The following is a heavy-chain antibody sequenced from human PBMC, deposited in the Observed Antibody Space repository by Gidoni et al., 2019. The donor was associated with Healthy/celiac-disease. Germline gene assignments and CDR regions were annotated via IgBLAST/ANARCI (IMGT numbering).Heavy chain of an antibody. CDR3: AKDWRDIVVVPAAIGY. J-gene: IGHJ4*02. Sequence: QVQPVASGGGVVQPGRSLRLPCAASGFTFSSSGMHWVRQAPGKGLEWVAVISYDGSNKYYADSVKGRFTISRDNSKNTLYLQMNSLRAEDTAVYYCAKDWRDIVVVPAAIGYWGQGTLVTVSS. D-gene: IGHD2-2*02. CDR2: ISYDGSNK. CDR1: GFTFSSSG. V-gene: IGHV3-30*18.